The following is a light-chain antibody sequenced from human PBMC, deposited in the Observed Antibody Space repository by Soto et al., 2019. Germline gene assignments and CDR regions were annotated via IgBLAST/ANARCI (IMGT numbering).Light chain of an antibody. CDR2: DVN. CDR3: SAHGRTNPDV. CDR1: ASDIGGYTF. Sequence: QSALTQPPSASGSPGQSVAISSTGTASDIGGYTFVSWYQQHPGKAPKLLIYDVNKRPSGVPDRFSGSKSGNTASLTVSGLQAEDEADYYSSAHGRTNPDVFGTGTKLTVL. V-gene: IGLV2-8*01. J-gene: IGLJ1*01.